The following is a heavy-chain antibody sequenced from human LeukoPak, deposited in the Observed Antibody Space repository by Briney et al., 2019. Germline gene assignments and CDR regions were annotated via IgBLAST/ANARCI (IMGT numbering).Heavy chain of an antibody. Sequence: GASVKVSCKASGYTFTGYYMHWVRQAPGQGLEWMGWINPNSGGTNYAQKFQGRVTMTRDTSISTAYMELSRLRSDDTAVYYCARVVSFAYSSSPLRFWGQGTLVTVSS. J-gene: IGHJ4*02. CDR1: GYTFTGYY. D-gene: IGHD6-6*01. V-gene: IGHV1-2*02. CDR3: ARVVSFAYSSSPLRF. CDR2: INPNSGGT.